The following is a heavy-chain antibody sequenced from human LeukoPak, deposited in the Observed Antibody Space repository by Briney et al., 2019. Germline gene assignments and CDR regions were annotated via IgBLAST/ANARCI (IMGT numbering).Heavy chain of an antibody. Sequence: PSETLSLTCTVSGGSISSYYWSWIRQPPGKALEWIGYIHYSGSTNYNPSLKSRVTISVDTSKNQFSLRLTSVTAAGTAVYYCARFEGSFDYWGQGTLVTVSS. D-gene: IGHD3-9*01. V-gene: IGHV4-59*01. CDR2: IHYSGST. J-gene: IGHJ4*02. CDR1: GGSISSYY. CDR3: ARFEGSFDY.